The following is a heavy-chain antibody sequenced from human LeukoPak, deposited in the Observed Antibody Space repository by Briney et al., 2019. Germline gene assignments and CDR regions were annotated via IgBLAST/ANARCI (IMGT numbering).Heavy chain of an antibody. CDR2: IYPGDSDT. V-gene: IGHV5-51*01. D-gene: IGHD2-2*01. Sequence: GESLKISCQGSGSSFTSYWIGWVRQLPGKGLEWMGIIYPGDSDTRYSPSFQGQVTISADKSISTAYLQWSSLKASDTAMYYCARHYCSSTSCYGPLGAPFDYWGQGTLVTVSS. CDR3: ARHYCSSTSCYGPLGAPFDY. J-gene: IGHJ4*02. CDR1: GSSFTSYW.